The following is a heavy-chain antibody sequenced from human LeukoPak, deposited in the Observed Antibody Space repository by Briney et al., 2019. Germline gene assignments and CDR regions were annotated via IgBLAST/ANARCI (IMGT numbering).Heavy chain of an antibody. J-gene: IGHJ4*02. CDR2: INHSGST. V-gene: IGHV4-34*01. Sequence: SETLSLTCAVYGGSFSDYYWSWIRQPPGKGLEWIGEINHSGSTNYNPSLKSRVTISVDTSKNQFSLKLSSVTAADTAVYYCARGRRGGNSFKYWGQGTLVTVSS. CDR1: GGSFSDYY. CDR3: ARGRRGGNSFKY. D-gene: IGHD4-23*01.